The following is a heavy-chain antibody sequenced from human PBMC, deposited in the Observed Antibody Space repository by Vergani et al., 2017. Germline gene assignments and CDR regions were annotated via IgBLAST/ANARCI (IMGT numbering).Heavy chain of an antibody. Sequence: QVQLVQSGAEVKKPGSSVKVSCKASGGTFSSYTISWVRQAPGQGLEWMGRIIPILGIANYAQKFQGRVTITADKSTGTAYMELSSLRSEDTAVYYCARGAYSGSSTMASRYGMDVWGQGATVTFSS. V-gene: IGHV1-69*02. CDR2: IIPILGIA. J-gene: IGHJ6*02. CDR3: ARGAYSGSSTMASRYGMDV. D-gene: IGHD1-26*01. CDR1: GGTFSSYT.